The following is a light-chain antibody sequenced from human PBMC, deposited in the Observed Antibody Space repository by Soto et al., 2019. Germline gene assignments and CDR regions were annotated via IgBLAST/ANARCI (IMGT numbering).Light chain of an antibody. Sequence: DIQMTQSPSTLSASVGDRVTITCRASQSISSWLAWYQQKPGKAPKLLIYDASSLESGVPSRFGGSGSGTEFTLTITSLQPDDFATYYCQQYYSYPWTVGQGTKVEIK. CDR1: QSISSW. V-gene: IGKV1-5*01. CDR2: DAS. J-gene: IGKJ1*01. CDR3: QQYYSYPWT.